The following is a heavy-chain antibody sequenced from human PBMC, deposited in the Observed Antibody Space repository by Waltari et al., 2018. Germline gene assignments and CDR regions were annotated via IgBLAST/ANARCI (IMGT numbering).Heavy chain of an antibody. CDR3: ARDPTVAAAFDI. V-gene: IGHV4-39*07. D-gene: IGHD4-17*01. CDR1: RGSISSSSYY. CDR2: IYYSVST. Sequence: QLQLQESGPGLVNPSETLSPTCSASRGSISSSSYYWCGVRQPPGKGLEWRGSIYYSVSTYYTPSLKSRVTISVDTSRNQFSLKLGSVTAADTAVYYSARDPTVAAAFDIWGQGTMVTVSS. J-gene: IGHJ3*02.